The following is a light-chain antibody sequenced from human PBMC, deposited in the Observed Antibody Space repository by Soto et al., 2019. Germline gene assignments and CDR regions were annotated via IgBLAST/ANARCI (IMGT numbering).Light chain of an antibody. CDR2: EVS. CDR3: SSYTSSTTYV. Sequence: QSVRTQPASVSGSPGQSITISCTGTSSDVGRYNYVSWYQQHPGKAPKLMIYEVSNRPSGVSDRFSGSKSGNTASLTISGLQAEDEADYYCSSYTSSTTYVFGTGTKVTVL. J-gene: IGLJ1*01. V-gene: IGLV2-14*01. CDR1: SSDVGRYNY.